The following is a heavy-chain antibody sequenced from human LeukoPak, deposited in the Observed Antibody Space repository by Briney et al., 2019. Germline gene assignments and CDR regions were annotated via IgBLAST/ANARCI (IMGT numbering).Heavy chain of an antibody. CDR2: ISRSSSYI. CDR1: GFTFSSYS. V-gene: IGHV3-21*01. D-gene: IGHD6-19*01. Sequence: GGSLRLSCAASGFTFSSYSMNWVRQAPGKGLEWVSSISRSSSYIYYADSVKGRFTISRDNAKNSLYLQMNSLRAEDTAVYYCASSYSSGPRDWFDPWGQGTLVTVSS. CDR3: ASSYSSGPRDWFDP. J-gene: IGHJ5*02.